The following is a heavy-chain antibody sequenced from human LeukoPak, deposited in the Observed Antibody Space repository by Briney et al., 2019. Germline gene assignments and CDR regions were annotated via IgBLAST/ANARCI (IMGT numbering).Heavy chain of an antibody. V-gene: IGHV3-30*02. J-gene: IGHJ6*03. CDR3: AKVGYYGSGSKAYYYYYYMDV. D-gene: IGHD3-10*01. CDR2: IRYDGSNK. Sequence: GGSLRLSCAACGFTFSSYGMHWVRQAPGKGLEWVAFIRYDGSNKYYADSVKGRFTISRDNSKNTLYLQMNSLRAEDTAVYYCAKVGYYGSGSKAYYYYYYMDVWGKGTTVTISS. CDR1: GFTFSSYG.